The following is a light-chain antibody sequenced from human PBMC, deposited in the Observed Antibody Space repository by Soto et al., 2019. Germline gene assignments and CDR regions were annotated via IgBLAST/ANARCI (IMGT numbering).Light chain of an antibody. Sequence: QPVLTQSPSASASLGASVTVTCTLSSGHSSYAIAWHQQQPEKGPRFLMKVNSDGSHIKGDGIPDRFSGSSSGAERYLTISSLQSEDEADYYCQTWGTGIRVFGGGTKLTVL. V-gene: IGLV4-69*01. J-gene: IGLJ3*02. CDR1: SGHSSYA. CDR2: VNSDGSH. CDR3: QTWGTGIRV.